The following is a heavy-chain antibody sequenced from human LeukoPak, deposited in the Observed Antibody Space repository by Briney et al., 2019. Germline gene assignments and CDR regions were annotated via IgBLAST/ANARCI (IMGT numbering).Heavy chain of an antibody. CDR2: IIPIFGTA. CDR1: GGTFSSYA. D-gene: IGHD1-26*01. CDR3: ARDQRRYGSNWFDP. J-gene: IGHJ5*02. Sequence: GASVKVSCKASGGTFSSYAISWVRQAPGQGLEWMGGIIPIFGTANYAQKFQGRVTITADKSTSTAYMELSSLRSEDTAVYYCARDQRRYGSNWFDPWGQGTLVTVSS. V-gene: IGHV1-69*06.